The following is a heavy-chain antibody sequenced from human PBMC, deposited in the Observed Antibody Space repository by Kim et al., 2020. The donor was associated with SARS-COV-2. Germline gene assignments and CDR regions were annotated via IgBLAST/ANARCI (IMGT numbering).Heavy chain of an antibody. J-gene: IGHJ4*02. CDR1: GFTFGNYW. D-gene: IGHD6-19*01. CDR3: ARSGWVY. Sequence: GGSLRLSCAASGFTFGNYWMIWVRQAPGKVLEWVANIKLDGSEKYYMDSVKGRFTISRDNAKNSLYLQMNSLRVEDTAVYYCARSGWVYWGQGTLVTVSS. V-gene: IGHV3-7*01. CDR2: IKLDGSEK.